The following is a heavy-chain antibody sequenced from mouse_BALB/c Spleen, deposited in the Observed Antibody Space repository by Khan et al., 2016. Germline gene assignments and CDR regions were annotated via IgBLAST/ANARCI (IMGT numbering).Heavy chain of an antibody. CDR3: ARSHYDYDVGFAY. D-gene: IGHD2-4*01. CDR1: GFNIKDTY. J-gene: IGHJ3*01. CDR2: IDPANGNT. Sequence: MQLEESGAELVKPGASVKLSCTASGFNIKDTYMHWVKQRPEQGLEWIGRIDPANGNTKYDPKFQGQATITADTSSNTAYLQLSSLTSEDTAVYYCARSHYDYDVGFAYWGPGTLVTVST. V-gene: IGHV14-3*02.